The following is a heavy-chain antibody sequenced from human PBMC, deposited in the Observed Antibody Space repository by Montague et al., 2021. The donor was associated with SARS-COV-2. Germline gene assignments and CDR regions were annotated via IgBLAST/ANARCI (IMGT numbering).Heavy chain of an antibody. CDR1: GYSISSGYY. V-gene: IGHV4-38-2*02. D-gene: IGHD2-2*01. CDR3: ASSQDCSTTSCHFDY. CDR2: IYHSGST. J-gene: IGHJ4*02. Sequence: SETLSLTCTVSGYSISSGYYWGWIRQPPGKGLEWIGSIYHSGSTYYNPSLKRRVTISVGTSKNQFSLKLSSVTAADTAVYYCASSQDCSTTSCHFDYWGQGTLVTVSS.